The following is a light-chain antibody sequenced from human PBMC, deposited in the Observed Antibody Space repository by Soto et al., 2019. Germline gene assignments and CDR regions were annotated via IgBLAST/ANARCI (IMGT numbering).Light chain of an antibody. V-gene: IGKV1-17*02. CDR2: DVS. CDR1: QGIRND. Sequence: DIQMTQSPPSLSASVGDRVTITCRASQGIRNDLGWYQQKPGKAPKLLLYDVSTLERGVPSRFSGSGSATKFTLTISDLQPDDSETYYCQQYQSDTWTFGQGTKVDIK. J-gene: IGKJ1*01. CDR3: QQYQSDTWT.